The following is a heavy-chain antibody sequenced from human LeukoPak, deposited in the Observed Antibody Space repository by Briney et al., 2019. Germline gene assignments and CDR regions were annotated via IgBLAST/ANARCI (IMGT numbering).Heavy chain of an antibody. D-gene: IGHD3-16*01. V-gene: IGHV3-30*02. CDR1: GFSFGSYG. Sequence: PGGSLRLSCVASGFSFGSYGMHWVRRAPGKGLEWMTFIRFDGSEKYYADSVKGRFTISRDYSKNTLFLQMSSLRPEDTAVYYCALGKNFGYHYFDFWGQGALVTVSS. CDR3: ALGKNFGYHYFDF. J-gene: IGHJ4*02. CDR2: IRFDGSEK.